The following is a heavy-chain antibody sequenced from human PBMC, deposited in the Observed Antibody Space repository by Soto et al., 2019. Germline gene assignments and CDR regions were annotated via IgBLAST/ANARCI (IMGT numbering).Heavy chain of an antibody. CDR1: GGTFSSYA. Sequence: SVKVSCKASGGTFSSYAISWVRQAPGQGLEWMGGIIPIFGTANYAQKFQGRVTITADKSTITAYMELSSLRSEDTAVYYCARSGHGRRTLTSLCDPWGQGTLVTVSS. CDR2: IIPIFGTA. J-gene: IGHJ5*02. V-gene: IGHV1-69*06. CDR3: ARSGHGRRTLTSLCDP. D-gene: IGHD2-2*01.